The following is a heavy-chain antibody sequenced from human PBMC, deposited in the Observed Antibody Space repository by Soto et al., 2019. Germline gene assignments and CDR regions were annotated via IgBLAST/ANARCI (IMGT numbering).Heavy chain of an antibody. D-gene: IGHD5-12*01. CDR2: IIPIFGTA. CDR3: ARDSALEKATITGYYYYGMDV. J-gene: IGHJ6*02. CDR1: GGTFSSYA. Sequence: QVQLVQSGAEVKKPGSSVKVSCKASGGTFSSYAISWVRQAPGQGLEWMGGIIPIFGTANYAQKFQGRVTITADESTSTAYMELSSLRSEDTAVYYCARDSALEKATITGYYYYGMDVWGQGTTVTVSS. V-gene: IGHV1-69*01.